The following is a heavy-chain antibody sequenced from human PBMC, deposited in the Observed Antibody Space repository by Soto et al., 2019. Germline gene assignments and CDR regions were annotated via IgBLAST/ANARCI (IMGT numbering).Heavy chain of an antibody. J-gene: IGHJ4*02. D-gene: IGHD5-18*01. V-gene: IGHV3-15*01. Sequence: PGGSLRLSCAASGFTFSNAWMSWVRQAPGKGLEWVGRIKSKSDGGTTDYAAPVKGRFTISRDNSKNTLYLQMNSLRAEDTAVYYCTNGEGYSYGTFDYWGQGTLVTVSS. CDR3: TNGEGYSYGTFDY. CDR1: GFTFSNAW. CDR2: IKSKSDGGTT.